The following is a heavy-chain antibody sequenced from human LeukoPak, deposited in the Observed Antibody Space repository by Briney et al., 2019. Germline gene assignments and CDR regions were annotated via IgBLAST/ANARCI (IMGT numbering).Heavy chain of an antibody. J-gene: IGHJ4*02. Sequence: GSLRLFCAASGFTFSSYAMNWVRQDPGKGLEWVSRISDSGAATYYADSVKGRFTISRDNSKNTLYLHMNSLRADDTAVYYCAKVDIPMGRLINSWGQGTLVSVSS. V-gene: IGHV3-23*01. CDR3: AKVDIPMGRLINS. CDR1: GFTFSSYA. CDR2: ISDSGAAT. D-gene: IGHD5-18*01.